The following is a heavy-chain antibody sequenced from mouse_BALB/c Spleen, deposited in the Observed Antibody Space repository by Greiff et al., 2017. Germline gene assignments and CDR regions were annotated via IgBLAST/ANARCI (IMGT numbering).Heavy chain of an antibody. V-gene: IGHV1-9*01. Sequence: QVQLQQSGAELMKPGASVKISCKATGYTFSSYWIEWVKQRPGHGLEWIGEILPGSGSTNYNEKFKGKATFTADTSSNTAYMQLSSLTSEDSAVYYCARPYCDGSSYLYFDVWGAGTTVTVSS. CDR3: ARPYCDGSSYLYFDV. J-gene: IGHJ1*01. D-gene: IGHD1-1*01. CDR2: ILPGSGST. CDR1: GYTFSSYW.